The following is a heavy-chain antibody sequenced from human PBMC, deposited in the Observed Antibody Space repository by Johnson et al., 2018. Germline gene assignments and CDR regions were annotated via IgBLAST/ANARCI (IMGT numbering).Heavy chain of an antibody. D-gene: IGHD2-15*01. CDR1: GFTFSSYG. V-gene: IGHV3-30*18. CDR2: ISYDGSNK. J-gene: IGHJ1*01. Sequence: QLVQSGGGVVQPGRSLRLSCAASGFTFSSYGIHWVRQAPGKGLEWVAVISYDGSNKYYADSVKGRFTISRDNSKNTLYLQMNSLRAEDTAMYYCAKDLDVEVVETAGYFQHWGQGTLVTVSS. CDR3: AKDLDVEVVETAGYFQH.